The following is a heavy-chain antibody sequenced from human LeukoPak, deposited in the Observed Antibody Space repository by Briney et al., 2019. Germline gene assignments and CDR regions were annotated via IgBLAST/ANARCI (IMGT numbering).Heavy chain of an antibody. CDR3: ARDPGGYAWGGFDI. V-gene: IGHV3-7*01. J-gene: IGHJ3*02. Sequence: GGSLRLSCAASGFTFSSSWMTWVRQAPGKGLEWVANIKPDGSDKYYVASMKGRFTISRDNAKSSLYLQMNSLRAEDTAVYYCARDPGGYAWGGFDIWGQGTMVTVSS. CDR1: GFTFSSSW. CDR2: IKPDGSDK. D-gene: IGHD2-2*01.